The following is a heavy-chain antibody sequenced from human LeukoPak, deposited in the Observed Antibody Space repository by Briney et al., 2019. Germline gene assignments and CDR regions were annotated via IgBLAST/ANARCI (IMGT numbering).Heavy chain of an antibody. D-gene: IGHD3-22*01. CDR2: IDPSDSYT. V-gene: IGHV5-10-1*01. Sequence: GESLRISCKGSGYSFTSYWISWVRQMPGKGLEWMGRIDPSDSYTNYGPSFQGHVTISADKSISTAYLQWSSLKASDTAMYYCARRAYDSSLALDYWGQGTLVTVSS. CDR1: GYSFTSYW. J-gene: IGHJ4*02. CDR3: ARRAYDSSLALDY.